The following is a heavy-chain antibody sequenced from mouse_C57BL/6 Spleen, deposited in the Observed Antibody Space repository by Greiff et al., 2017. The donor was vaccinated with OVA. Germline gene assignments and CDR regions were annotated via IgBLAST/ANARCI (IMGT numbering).Heavy chain of an antibody. CDR2: INYDGSST. V-gene: IGHV5-16*01. CDR1: GYTFSDYY. Sequence: EVKLVESEGGLVQPGSSMKLSCTASGYTFSDYYMAWVRQVPEKGLEWVANINYDGSSTNYLDSLKSRFIISSDNAKNILYLQMSSLTSEDTATYYCARGGDYWYFDVWGTGTTVTVSS. J-gene: IGHJ1*03. CDR3: ARGGDYWYFDV.